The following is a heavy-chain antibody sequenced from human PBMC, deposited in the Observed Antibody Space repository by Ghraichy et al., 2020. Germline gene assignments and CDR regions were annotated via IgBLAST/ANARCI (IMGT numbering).Heavy chain of an antibody. V-gene: IGHV3-23*01. CDR1: GFTFSSYA. D-gene: IGHD2-2*02. Sequence: GSLRLSCAASGFTFSSYAMSWVRQAPGKGLEWVSAISGSGGSTYYADSVKGRFTISRDNSKNTLYLQMNSLRAEDTAVYYCAKGGLGYCSSTSCYNSDYWGQGTLVTVSS. CDR3: AKGGLGYCSSTSCYNSDY. J-gene: IGHJ4*02. CDR2: ISGSGGST.